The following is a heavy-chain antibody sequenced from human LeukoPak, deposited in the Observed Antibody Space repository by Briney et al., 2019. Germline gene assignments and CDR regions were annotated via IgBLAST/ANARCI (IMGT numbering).Heavy chain of an antibody. CDR1: GGSISSYY. D-gene: IGHD3-9*01. CDR2: IYYSGST. CDR3: ARQYYDILTGYYYFDY. Sequence: SETLSLTCTVSGGSISSYYWSWIRQPPGKGLEWIGYIYYSGSTNYNPSLKSRVTISVDTSKNQFSLKLSSVTAADTAVYYCARQYYDILTGYYYFDYWGQGTLVTISS. J-gene: IGHJ4*02. V-gene: IGHV4-59*08.